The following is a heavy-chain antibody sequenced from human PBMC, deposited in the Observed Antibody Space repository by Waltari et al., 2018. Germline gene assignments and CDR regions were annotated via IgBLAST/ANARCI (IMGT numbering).Heavy chain of an antibody. V-gene: IGHV4-34*01. Sequence: QVQLQQWGAGLLKPSETLSLTCAVYGGSFSGYYWSWIRQPPGKGLEWIGEINHSGSTNYNPSLKSRVTISVDTSKNQFSRKLSSVTAADTAVYYCARDGYGANDYWGQGTLVTVSS. CDR3: ARDGYGANDY. J-gene: IGHJ4*02. CDR2: INHSGST. CDR1: GGSFSGYY. D-gene: IGHD4-17*01.